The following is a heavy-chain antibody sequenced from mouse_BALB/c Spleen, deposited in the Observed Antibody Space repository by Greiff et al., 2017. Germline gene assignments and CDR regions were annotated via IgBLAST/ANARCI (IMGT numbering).Heavy chain of an antibody. J-gene: IGHJ1*01. CDR3: ARRTGTLYFGV. Sequence: QVQLQQSGAELVRPGSSVKISCKASGYAFRSYWMNWVKQRPGQGLEWIGQIYPGDGDTNYNGKFKGKATLTADKSSSTAYMHLSSLTSEDSAVYFCARRTGTLYFGVWDAGTTVTVSS. V-gene: IGHV1-80*01. CDR1: GYAFRSYW. D-gene: IGHD2-14*01. CDR2: IYPGDGDT.